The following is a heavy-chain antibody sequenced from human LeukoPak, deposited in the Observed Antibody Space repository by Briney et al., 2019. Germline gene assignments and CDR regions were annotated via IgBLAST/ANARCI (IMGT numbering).Heavy chain of an antibody. CDR1: GTSISTYY. D-gene: IGHD3-10*01. J-gene: IGHJ4*02. CDR3: ARAGSGYSFDY. CDR2: LYYSGST. Sequence: SETLSLTCTVSGTSISTYYWSWIRQPPGKGLEWVGYLYYSGSTSYNPSLKSRVTISVDTSKNQFSLKLSSVTAADTAVYYCARAGSGYSFDYWGQGTLVTVSS. V-gene: IGHV4-59*08.